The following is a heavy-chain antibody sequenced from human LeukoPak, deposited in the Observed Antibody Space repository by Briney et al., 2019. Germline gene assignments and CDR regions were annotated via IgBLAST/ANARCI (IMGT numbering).Heavy chain of an antibody. CDR3: ARGIYRFDP. D-gene: IGHD2-2*02. V-gene: IGHV4-34*01. CDR2: INHSGST. CDR1: GGSFSGYY. Sequence: PSETLSLTCAVYGGSFSGYYWSWIRQPPGKGLEWIGEINHSGSTNYNPSLKSRVTISVDTSKNQFSLKLSSVTAADTAVYYCARGIYRFDPWGQGTLVTASS. J-gene: IGHJ5*02.